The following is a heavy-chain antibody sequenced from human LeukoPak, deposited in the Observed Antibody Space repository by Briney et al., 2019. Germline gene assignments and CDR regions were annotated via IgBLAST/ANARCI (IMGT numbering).Heavy chain of an antibody. Sequence: GGSLRLSCAASGFIFSSYSMTWGRQAPGKGLEWVSSITSSSIYIYYADSLKGRFTISRDNAKNSLYLQMNSLRAEDTAVYYCAREYCSGGSCYRIDSWGQGTLVTVSS. CDR3: AREYCSGGSCYRIDS. J-gene: IGHJ4*02. D-gene: IGHD2-15*01. CDR2: ITSSSIYI. V-gene: IGHV3-21*01. CDR1: GFIFSSYS.